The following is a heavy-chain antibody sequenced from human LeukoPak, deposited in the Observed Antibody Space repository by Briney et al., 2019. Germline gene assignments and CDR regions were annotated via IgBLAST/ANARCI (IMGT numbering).Heavy chain of an antibody. Sequence: SVKVSCKASGGTFSSYAISWVRQAPGQGLEWMGGIIPIFGTANYAQKFQGRVTITADESTSTAYMELSSLRSEDTAVYYCARRTLAVVPAPFDPWGQGTLVTVPS. J-gene: IGHJ5*02. CDR2: IIPIFGTA. V-gene: IGHV1-69*13. CDR1: GGTFSSYA. CDR3: ARRTLAVVPAPFDP. D-gene: IGHD2-2*01.